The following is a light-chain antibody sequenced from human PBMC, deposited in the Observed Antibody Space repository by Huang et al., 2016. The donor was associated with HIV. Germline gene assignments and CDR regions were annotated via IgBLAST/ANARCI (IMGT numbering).Light chain of an antibody. CDR1: QSVSSF. J-gene: IGKJ4*01. V-gene: IGKV3-11*01. CDR3: QQHFSWPLT. Sequence: EIVLTQSPVTLSLFPGERASLSCRASQSVSSFLAWYQHKPGQAPKLLIYDASRRATGIPARFNGSGSGTDFTLTISSLDSEDLATYYCQQHFSWPLTFGGGT. CDR2: DAS.